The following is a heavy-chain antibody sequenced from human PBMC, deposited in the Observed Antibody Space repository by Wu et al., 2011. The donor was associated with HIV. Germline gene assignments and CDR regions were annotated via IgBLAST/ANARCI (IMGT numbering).Heavy chain of an antibody. D-gene: IGHD3-10*01. CDR3: ARALDTMVRGVNPWFDP. J-gene: IGHJ5*02. CDR1: GYTFTSYY. Sequence: QVQLVQQSGAEVKKPGASVKVSCKASGYTFTSYYIHWVRQAPGQGLEWMGIVNPSGGSTSYAQKFQGRVTMTRDTSTSTVYMELSSLRSEDTAVYYCARALDTMVRGVNPWFDPWGQGTLVTVSS. CDR2: VNPSGGST. V-gene: IGHV1-46*01.